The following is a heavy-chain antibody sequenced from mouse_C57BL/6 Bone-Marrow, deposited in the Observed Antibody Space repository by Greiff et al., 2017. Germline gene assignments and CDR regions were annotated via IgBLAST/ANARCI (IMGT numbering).Heavy chain of an antibody. Sequence: QVQLQQPGAELVMPGASVKLSCKASGYTFTSYWMHWVKQRPGQGLEWIGEIDPSDSYTNYNQKFKGKSTLTVDKSSSTAYMQLSSLTSEDSAVYDCARGEYYDYDGYAMDYWGQGTSVTVSS. CDR1: GYTFTSYW. D-gene: IGHD2-4*01. CDR3: ARGEYYDYDGYAMDY. J-gene: IGHJ4*01. CDR2: IDPSDSYT. V-gene: IGHV1-69*01.